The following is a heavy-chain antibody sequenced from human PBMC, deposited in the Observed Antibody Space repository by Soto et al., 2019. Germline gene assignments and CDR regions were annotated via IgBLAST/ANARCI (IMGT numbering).Heavy chain of an antibody. J-gene: IGHJ6*02. D-gene: IGHD2-15*01. CDR2: IIPIFGTA. CDR3: ATEKYCSGGSCYSYYGMDV. Sequence: QVQLVQSGAEVKKPGSSVKVSCKASGGTFSSYAISWVRQAPGQGLEWMGGIIPIFGTANYAQKFQGRVKITADESTSTAYMELSSLRSEDTAVYYCATEKYCSGGSCYSYYGMDVWGQGTTVTVSS. CDR1: GGTFSSYA. V-gene: IGHV1-69*01.